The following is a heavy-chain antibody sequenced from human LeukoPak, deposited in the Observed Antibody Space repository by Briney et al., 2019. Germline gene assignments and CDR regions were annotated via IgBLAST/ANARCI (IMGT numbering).Heavy chain of an antibody. D-gene: IGHD6-13*01. CDR1: GGSFSGYY. CDR2: INHSGST. CDR3: ARGLYPRGYWYYGMDV. J-gene: IGHJ6*02. Sequence: KPSETLSLTCAVYGGSFSGYYWSWIRQPPGKGLEWIGEINHSGSTNYNPSLKSRVTISVDTSKNQFSLKLSSVTAADTAVYYCARGLYPRGYWYYGMDVWGQGTTVTVSS. V-gene: IGHV4-34*01.